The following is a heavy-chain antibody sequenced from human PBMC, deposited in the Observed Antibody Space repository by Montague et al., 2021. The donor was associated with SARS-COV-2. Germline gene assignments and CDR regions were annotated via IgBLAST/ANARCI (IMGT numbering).Heavy chain of an antibody. J-gene: IGHJ4*02. CDR3: ARARYSSMDYFDY. D-gene: IGHD6-19*01. Sequence: SLRLSCAASGFTFSSYSMHWVRQAPGKGLEWVSSISSSSSYIYYADSVKGRFTISRDNAKNSLYLQMNSLRAEDTAVYYCARARYSSMDYFDYWGQGTLVTVSS. CDR1: GFTFSSYS. CDR2: ISSSSSYI. V-gene: IGHV3-21*01.